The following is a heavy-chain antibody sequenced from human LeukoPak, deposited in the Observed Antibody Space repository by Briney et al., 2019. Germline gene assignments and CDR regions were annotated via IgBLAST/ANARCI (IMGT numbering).Heavy chain of an antibody. J-gene: IGHJ4*02. D-gene: IGHD6-6*01. CDR1: GGSISSGGYY. Sequence: PSETLSLTCTVSGGSISSGGYYWSWIRQPPGKGLEWIGYIYHSGSTYYNPSLKSRVTISVDRSKNQFSLKLSSVTAADTAVYYCARGEYSSSSFDYWGQGTLVTVSS. CDR3: ARGEYSSSSFDY. CDR2: IYHSGST. V-gene: IGHV4-30-2*01.